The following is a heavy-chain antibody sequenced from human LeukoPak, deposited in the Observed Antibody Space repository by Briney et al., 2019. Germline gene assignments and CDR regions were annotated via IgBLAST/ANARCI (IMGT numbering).Heavy chain of an antibody. J-gene: IGHJ6*03. V-gene: IGHV4-4*07. Sequence: SETLSLTCTVSGVSIRSYYGSWLRQPGGKGVEGIGRIYTSGSTNYNPSLKSRVNMSVDTSKTPFSLTLSSVPAPHTAVYYCAREHSSGWYVPFLDYYYMDVWGKGTTVTISS. CDR2: IYTSGST. D-gene: IGHD6-19*01. CDR1: GVSIRSYY. CDR3: AREHSSGWYVPFLDYYYMDV.